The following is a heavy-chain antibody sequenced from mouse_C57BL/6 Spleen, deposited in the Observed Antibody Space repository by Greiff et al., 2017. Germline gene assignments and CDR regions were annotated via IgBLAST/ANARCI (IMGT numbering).Heavy chain of an antibody. Sequence: VQLQQPGAELVRPGTSVKLSCKASGYTFTSYWMHWVKQRPGQGLEWIGVIDPSDSSTNYNQKFKGKATLTVDTSSSTAYMQLSSLTSEDSAVYYCAGGSSRDFFDYWGQGTTLTVSS. J-gene: IGHJ2*01. D-gene: IGHD1-1*01. CDR3: AGGSSRDFFDY. CDR1: GYTFTSYW. CDR2: IDPSDSST. V-gene: IGHV1-59*01.